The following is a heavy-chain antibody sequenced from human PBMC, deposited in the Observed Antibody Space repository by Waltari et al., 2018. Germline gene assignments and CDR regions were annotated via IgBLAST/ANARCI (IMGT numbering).Heavy chain of an antibody. CDR3: ARRPLYCSSASCYSNWFDP. D-gene: IGHD2-2*01. J-gene: IGHJ5*02. Sequence: QVHLVQSGTEVKKPGASVKVSCTASGYTFTDHYMHWVRQAPGQGLEWMGWIHPSSTGTNYAQNLQGRVTMTWDTSISTAYMELIRLTSDDTALYYCARRPLYCSSASCYSNWFDPWGQGALVIVSS. V-gene: IGHV1-2*02. CDR1: GYTFTDHY. CDR2: IHPSSTGT.